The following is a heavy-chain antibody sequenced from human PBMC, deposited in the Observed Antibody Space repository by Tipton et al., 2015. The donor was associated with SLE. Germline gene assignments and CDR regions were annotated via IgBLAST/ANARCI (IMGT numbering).Heavy chain of an antibody. Sequence: SLRLSCAASGFTFSSYDHHWVRQAPGKGLEWVAVIWYDGSNKDYADSVKGRFIISRDNSKNTLYLQMNSLRAEDTALYYCARDGGNRAFDYWGQGTLVTVSS. D-gene: IGHD4-23*01. J-gene: IGHJ4*02. CDR3: ARDGGNRAFDY. CDR1: GFTFSSYD. V-gene: IGHV3-33*01. CDR2: IWYDGSNK.